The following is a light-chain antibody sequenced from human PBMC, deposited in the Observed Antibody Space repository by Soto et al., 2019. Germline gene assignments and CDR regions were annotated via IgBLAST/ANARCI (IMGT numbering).Light chain of an antibody. J-gene: IGKJ1*01. CDR3: QQYGSSPSWT. Sequence: VLTQAPGTLSLSPGERATLSCRASQSVSSSYLAWYQQKPGQAPRLLIYGASSRATGIPDRFSGSGSGTDFTLTISRLEPEDFAVYYCQQYGSSPSWTFGQGTKVDIK. CDR2: GAS. V-gene: IGKV3-20*01. CDR1: QSVSSSY.